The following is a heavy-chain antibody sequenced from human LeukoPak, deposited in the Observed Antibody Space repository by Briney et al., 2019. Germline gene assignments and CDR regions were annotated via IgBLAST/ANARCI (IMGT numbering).Heavy chain of an antibody. CDR1: GYTFTSYY. CDR3: ARDTYSGSYPLDY. J-gene: IGHJ4*02. V-gene: IGHV1-46*01. D-gene: IGHD1-26*01. CDR2: INPSGGRT. Sequence: GASVRVSCKASGYTFTSYYVHWVRQAPGQGGEGMCIINPSGGRTSYAQKCQATLTMTSAISTSTVYLELSSLRSEDTAVYYCARDTYSGSYPLDYWGQGTLVTVSS.